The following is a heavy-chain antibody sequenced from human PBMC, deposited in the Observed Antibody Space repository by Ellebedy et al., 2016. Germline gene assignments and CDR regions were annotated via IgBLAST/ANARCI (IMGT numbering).Heavy chain of an antibody. J-gene: IGHJ4*02. CDR3: ARESYCGGDCYLYYFDY. CDR1: GDSVSSNSAA. Sequence: SQTLSLTCAISGDSVSSNSAAWNWIRQSPSRGLEWLGRTYYRSKWYNDYAVSVKSRITINPDTSKNQFSLQLNSVTPEDTAVYYCARESYCGGDCYLYYFDYWGQGTLVTVSS. CDR2: TYYRSKWYN. V-gene: IGHV6-1*01. D-gene: IGHD2-21*02.